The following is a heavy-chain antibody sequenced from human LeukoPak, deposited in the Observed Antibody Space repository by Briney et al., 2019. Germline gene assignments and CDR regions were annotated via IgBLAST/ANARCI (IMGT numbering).Heavy chain of an antibody. CDR1: GFTFSSYA. V-gene: IGHV3-23*01. Sequence: GGSLRLSGAASGFTFSSYAMSWVRQAPGRGLEWVSSISVSGGSTFYADSVKGRFTISRDNSKNTLYLQMNSLRAEDTAVYYCAKHYIPVAGNWYFDLWGRGTLVTVSS. J-gene: IGHJ2*01. CDR2: ISVSGGST. D-gene: IGHD6-19*01. CDR3: AKHYIPVAGNWYFDL.